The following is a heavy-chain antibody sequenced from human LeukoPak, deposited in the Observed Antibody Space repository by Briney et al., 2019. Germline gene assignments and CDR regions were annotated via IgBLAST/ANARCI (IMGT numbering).Heavy chain of an antibody. Sequence: GESLQISCQASGYTFTSYYMHWVRQAPGQGLEWMGIINPSGGSTSYAQKFQGRVTMTRGTSTSTVYMELSSLRSEDTAVYYCARDWDTAMGFDYWGQGTLVTVSS. V-gene: IGHV1-46*01. CDR2: INPSGGST. D-gene: IGHD5-18*01. J-gene: IGHJ4*02. CDR3: ARDWDTAMGFDY. CDR1: GYTFTSYY.